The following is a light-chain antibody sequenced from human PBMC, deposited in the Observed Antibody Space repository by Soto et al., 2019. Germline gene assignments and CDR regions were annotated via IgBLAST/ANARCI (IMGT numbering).Light chain of an antibody. J-gene: IGLJ1*01. CDR1: SSDVGGYNY. Sequence: SVLTQPASVSGPPGQSITISCTGTSSDVGGYNYVSWYQQHPGKAPKLMIYEVSNRPSGVSNRFSGSKSGNTASLTISGLQAEDEADYYCSSYTSSSTYYVFGTGTKVTVL. CDR2: EVS. CDR3: SSYTSSSTYYV. V-gene: IGLV2-14*01.